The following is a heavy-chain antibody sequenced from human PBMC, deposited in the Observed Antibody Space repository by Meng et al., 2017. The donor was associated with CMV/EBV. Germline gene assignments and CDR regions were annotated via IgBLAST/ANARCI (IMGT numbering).Heavy chain of an antibody. Sequence: ASVKVSCKASGYTFTGYYMHWVRQAPGQGLEWMGWINPNSGGTNYAQKFQGRVTMTRDTSISTAYMELSRLRSDDTAVYYCAREGGIEGARVGGGFDSWGQGTQVTVSS. V-gene: IGHV1-2*02. CDR2: INPNSGGT. J-gene: IGHJ4*02. CDR3: AREGGIEGARVGGGFDS. D-gene: IGHD3-16*01. CDR1: GYTFTGYY.